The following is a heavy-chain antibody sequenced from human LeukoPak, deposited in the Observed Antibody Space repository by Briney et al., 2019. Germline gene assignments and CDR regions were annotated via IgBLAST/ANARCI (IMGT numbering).Heavy chain of an antibody. CDR1: GFTFSRSG. J-gene: IGHJ6*02. CDR3: AKDLEPTPYYYYYGLDV. V-gene: IGHV3-30*18. CDR2: ISYDGSKE. Sequence: GGSLRLSCAASGFTFSRSGMPWVRQAPGKGLEWVAVISYDGSKEYYEDSVKGRFTISRDNSDNTLYLQMNSLRPEDTAVYYCAKDLEPTPYYYYYGLDVWGQGTTVTVSS.